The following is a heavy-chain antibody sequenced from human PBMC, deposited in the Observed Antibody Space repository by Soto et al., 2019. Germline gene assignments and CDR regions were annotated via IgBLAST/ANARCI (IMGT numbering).Heavy chain of an antibody. V-gene: IGHV1-18*01. CDR3: AMVDVYVTPSQQDV. CDR1: GYTFTRYG. CDR2: INTYNGNT. J-gene: IGHJ6*02. Sequence: QAQLVQSGAEVKNPGASVKVSCKASGYTFTRYGIGWARQAPGQGLEWMGWINTYNGNTNYAQNVQGRVTLTTDTSTSTAYMERRSLRSNDAAIYYCAMVDVYVTPSQQDVWGQGTTVIVSS. D-gene: IGHD3-16*01.